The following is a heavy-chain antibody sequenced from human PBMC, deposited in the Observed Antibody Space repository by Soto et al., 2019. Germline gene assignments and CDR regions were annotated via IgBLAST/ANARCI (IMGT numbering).Heavy chain of an antibody. V-gene: IGHV4-4*02. J-gene: IGHJ4*02. CDR1: GVSISSGNW. Sequence: SETLSLTCDVSGVSISSGNWWSWVRQPPGKELEWIGEVYRDGSANYHPSLERRVTISVDTAKNQFSLRLSSVTAADTAIYYCARLIYDSRLNYLYFDSWGQGMLVTVSS. D-gene: IGHD3-22*01. CDR3: ARLIYDSRLNYLYFDS. CDR2: VYRDGSA.